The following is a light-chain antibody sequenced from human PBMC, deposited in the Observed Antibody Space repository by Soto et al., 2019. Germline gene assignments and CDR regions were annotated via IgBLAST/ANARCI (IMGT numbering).Light chain of an antibody. CDR1: QSVSSN. J-gene: IGKJ5*01. Sequence: EIVMTQSPATLSVSPGERATLSCRASQSVSSNLAWYQQKPGQAPRLLIYGASTRATGIPARFSGSGSGTEFTLTISSLQSEDFAVYYCQQYNNWPLTSGQGTRLEI. V-gene: IGKV3-15*01. CDR2: GAS. CDR3: QQYNNWPLT.